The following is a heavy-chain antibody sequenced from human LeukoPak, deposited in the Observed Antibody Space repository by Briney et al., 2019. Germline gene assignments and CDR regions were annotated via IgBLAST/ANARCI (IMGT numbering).Heavy chain of an antibody. CDR3: ARHSTAAAGTWWFDP. CDR1: GGSFSGYY. Sequence: SETVSLTCAVYGGSFSGYYWSWIRQPPGKGLEWIGEISHESTNYNPSLKSRVTISLDTSNNQSSLKLSSVTAADTAVYYCARHSTAAAGTWWFDPWGQGTLVTVSS. D-gene: IGHD6-13*01. CDR2: ISHEST. J-gene: IGHJ5*02. V-gene: IGHV4-34*01.